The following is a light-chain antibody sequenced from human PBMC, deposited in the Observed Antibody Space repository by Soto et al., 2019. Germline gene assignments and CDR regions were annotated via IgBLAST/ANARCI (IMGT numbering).Light chain of an antibody. CDR1: SSDVGGYNY. J-gene: IGLJ2*01. CDR2: DVS. V-gene: IGLV2-14*01. CDR3: SSYTSSSTLVV. Sequence: QSVLTQPASVSGSRGHSITISCTGTSSDVGGYNYVSWYQQHPGKAPKLMIYDVSNRPSGVSNRFSGSKSGNTASLTISGLQAEDEADYYCSSYTSSSTLVVFGGGTKLTVL.